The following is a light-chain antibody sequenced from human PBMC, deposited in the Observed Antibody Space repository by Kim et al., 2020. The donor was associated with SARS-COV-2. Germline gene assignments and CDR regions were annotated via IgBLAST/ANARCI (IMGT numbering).Light chain of an antibody. CDR3: QQYNSYPWT. V-gene: IGKV1-5*03. J-gene: IGKJ1*01. CDR1: QSISSW. CDR2: KAS. Sequence: ASVGDRVSIACRASQSISSWLAWYQQKPGKAPKLLIYKASNLDSGVPSRFSGSGSGTEFILTVSSLQPDDFATYYCQQYNSYPWTFGQGTKVDIK.